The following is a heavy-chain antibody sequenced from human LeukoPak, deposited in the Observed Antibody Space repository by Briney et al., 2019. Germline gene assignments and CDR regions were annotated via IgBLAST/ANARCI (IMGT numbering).Heavy chain of an antibody. Sequence: SETLSLTCTVSGDSISSYYWSWIRQPPGKGLESIGYIYYTGSTNYNPSLKRRFTISVDTSNNHFSLKLRSVPAAHPAVYYCASLYYDRSRYPHWFDPWGQGTLVTVSS. J-gene: IGHJ5*02. D-gene: IGHD3-22*01. CDR1: GDSISSYY. CDR2: IYYTGST. V-gene: IGHV4-59*08. CDR3: ASLYYDRSRYPHWFDP.